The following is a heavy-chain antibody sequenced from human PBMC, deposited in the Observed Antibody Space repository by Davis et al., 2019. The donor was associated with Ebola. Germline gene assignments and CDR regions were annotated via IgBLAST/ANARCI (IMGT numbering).Heavy chain of an antibody. J-gene: IGHJ4*02. Sequence: ASVKVSCKTSGYIFIDYGVSWVRQAPGQGLEWMGWISAYNANTNYAQRFQDRVSMTTDTSTSTAYMEVRSLRSDYTAVYYCARDPGVAGLRYFDYWGQGTLVTVSS. CDR3: ARDPGVAGLRYFDY. V-gene: IGHV1-18*01. D-gene: IGHD6-19*01. CDR2: ISAYNANT. CDR1: GYIFIDYG.